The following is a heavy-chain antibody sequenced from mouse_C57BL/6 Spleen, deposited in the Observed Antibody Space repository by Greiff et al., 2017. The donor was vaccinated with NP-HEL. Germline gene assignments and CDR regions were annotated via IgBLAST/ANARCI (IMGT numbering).Heavy chain of an antibody. D-gene: IGHD3-2*02. J-gene: IGHJ4*01. V-gene: IGHV5-4*01. CDR3: ARDGRLRYAMDY. CDR1: GFTFSSYA. Sequence: EVQLVESGGGLVKPGGSLKLSCAASGFTFSSYAMSWVRQTPEKRLEWVATISDGGSYTYYPDNVKGRFTISRDNAKNNLYLQMSHLKSEDTAMYYCARDGRLRYAMDYWGQGTSVTVSS. CDR2: ISDGGSYT.